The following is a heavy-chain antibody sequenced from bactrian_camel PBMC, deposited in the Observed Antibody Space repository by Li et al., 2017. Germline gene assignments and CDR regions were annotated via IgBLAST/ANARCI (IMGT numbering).Heavy chain of an antibody. CDR2: IYVGSDST. V-gene: IGHV3-2*01. D-gene: IGHD6*01. Sequence: HVQLVESGGGSVQAGETLRLSCPGSRARSSFANAHTRWYRQAPGKGLEWVSSIYVGSDSTAYGDSVTGRFTISRDNAKNTLYLQLYSLKTEDSAMYYCETYQGERRSAGGTQVTVS. J-gene: IGHJ4*01. CDR1: RARSSFANAH.